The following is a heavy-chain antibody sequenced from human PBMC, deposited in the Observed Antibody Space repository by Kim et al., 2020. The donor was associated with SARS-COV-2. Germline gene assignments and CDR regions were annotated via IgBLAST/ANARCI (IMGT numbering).Heavy chain of an antibody. CDR2: VEPNNGNT. V-gene: IGHV1-8*01. J-gene: IGHJ4*02. D-gene: IGHD3-16*01. CDR3: ARDDYVSEYGKFEY. Sequence: ASVKVSCKASGYTFTSYHINWVRQATGQGPEWMGWVEPNNGNTAYAQKFQGRVTMTRDTSLNTVYMELSSLSSEDTAVYYCARDDYVSEYGKFEYWGQGTLVTVSS. CDR1: GYTFTSYH.